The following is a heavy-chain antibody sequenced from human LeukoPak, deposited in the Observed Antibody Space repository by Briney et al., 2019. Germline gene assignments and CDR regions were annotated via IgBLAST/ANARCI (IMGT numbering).Heavy chain of an antibody. V-gene: IGHV4-59*01. CDR2: IYYNRGT. CDR1: GGSISNYY. D-gene: IGHD5-24*01. CDR3: ARGGDGYNPLDY. Sequence: SETLSLICTVSGGSISNYYWSWIRQPPGKGLEWIGYIYYNRGTNYSPSLKSRVTIPVDTSKNQFSLRLTSVSAADTAVYYCARGGDGYNPLDYWGQGTLVTVSS. J-gene: IGHJ4*02.